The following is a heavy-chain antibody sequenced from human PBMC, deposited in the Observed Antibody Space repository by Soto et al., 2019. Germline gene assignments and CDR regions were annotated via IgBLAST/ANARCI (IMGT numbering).Heavy chain of an antibody. CDR1: GYSFTSYW. V-gene: IGHV5-51*01. Sequence: PGESLKISCKGSGYSFTSYWIGWVRQMPGKGLEWMGIIYPGDSDTRYSPSFQGQVTISADKSISTAYLQWNSLKASDTAMYYCASSRSRSRQYYGMYGWGQGTTVPVSS. J-gene: IGHJ6*02. CDR2: IYPGDSDT. CDR3: ASSRSRSRQYYGMYG. D-gene: IGHD6-13*01.